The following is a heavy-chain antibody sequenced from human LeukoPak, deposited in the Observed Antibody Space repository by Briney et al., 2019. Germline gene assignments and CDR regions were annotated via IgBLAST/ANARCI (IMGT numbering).Heavy chain of an antibody. Sequence: GGSLRLSCAASGFTFSSYWMSWVRQAPGKGLEWVANIKQDGSEKYYVDSVKGRFTISRDNAKNSLYLQMNSLRAEDTAVYYCARVSGGSCYSNYSSGWYCYYYYYMDVWGKGTTVTVSS. CDR2: IKQDGSEK. D-gene: IGHD2-15*01. V-gene: IGHV3-7*01. CDR3: ARVSGGSCYSNYSSGWYCYYYYYMDV. J-gene: IGHJ6*03. CDR1: GFTFSSYW.